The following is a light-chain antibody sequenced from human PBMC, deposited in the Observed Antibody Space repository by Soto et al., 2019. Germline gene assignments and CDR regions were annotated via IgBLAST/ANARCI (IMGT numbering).Light chain of an antibody. J-gene: IGKJ1*01. CDR2: GAS. CDR3: QQYNNWPRT. Sequence: VVMTQSPATLSVSPGERATLCCRTSQSVTSNYLAWYQQKPGQAPRLLIYGASTRATGIPARFSGSGSGTEFTLTISSLQSEDFAVYYCQQYNNWPRTFGQGTKVDIK. V-gene: IGKV3-15*01. CDR1: QSVTSN.